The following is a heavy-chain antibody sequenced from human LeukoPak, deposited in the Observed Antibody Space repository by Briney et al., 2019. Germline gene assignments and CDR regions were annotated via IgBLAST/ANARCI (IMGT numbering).Heavy chain of an antibody. J-gene: IGHJ5*02. CDR3: ARTFCSSTSCYMGGLRAWFDP. CDR2: MNPNSGNT. CDR1: GYTFTSYD. D-gene: IGHD2-2*02. Sequence: ASVKVSYKASGYTFTSYDINWVRQATGQGLEWMGWMNPNSGNTGYAQKFQGRVTMTRNTSISTAYMELSSLRSEDTAVYYCARTFCSSTSCYMGGLRAWFDPWGQGTLVTVSS. V-gene: IGHV1-8*01.